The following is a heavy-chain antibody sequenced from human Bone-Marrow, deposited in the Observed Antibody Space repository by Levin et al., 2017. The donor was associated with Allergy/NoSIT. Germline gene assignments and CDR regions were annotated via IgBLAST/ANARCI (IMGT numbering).Heavy chain of an antibody. CDR1: GFTFSTFG. CDR2: ISHDGSNT. CDR3: AKDLAAFDYGSGTSPDY. V-gene: IGHV3-30*18. Sequence: QTGGSLRLSCAASGFTFSTFGMHWVRQAPGKGLEWVAVISHDGSNTYFADSVKGRLTISRDNSKSTVYLQMNSLRPEDTAVYYCAKDLAAFDYGSGTSPDYWGQGTLVTVSS. J-gene: IGHJ4*02. D-gene: IGHD3-10*01.